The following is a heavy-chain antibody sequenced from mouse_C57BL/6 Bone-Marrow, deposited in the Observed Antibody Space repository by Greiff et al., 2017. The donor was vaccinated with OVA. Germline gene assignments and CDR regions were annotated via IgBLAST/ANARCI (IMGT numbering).Heavy chain of an antibody. Sequence: EVKLQESGPGLVKPSQSLSLTCSVTGYSITSGYYWNWIRQFPGNKLEWMGYISYDGSNNYNPSLKNRISITRDTSKNQFFLKLNSVTTEDTATYYCARESYDYGGVDYWGQGTTLTVSS. CDR3: ARESYDYGGVDY. V-gene: IGHV3-6*01. J-gene: IGHJ2*01. CDR1: GYSITSGYY. D-gene: IGHD2-4*01. CDR2: ISYDGSN.